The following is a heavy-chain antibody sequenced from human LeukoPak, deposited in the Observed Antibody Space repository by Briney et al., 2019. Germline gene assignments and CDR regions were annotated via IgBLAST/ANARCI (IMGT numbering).Heavy chain of an antibody. J-gene: IGHJ5*02. Sequence: ASVKVSCKASGYTFTGYYMHWVRQAPGQGLEWMGWINPNSGGTNYAQKFQGRVTMTRDTSISTAYMELSRLRSDDTAVYYCARSEELLLRRWFDPWGQGTLVTVSS. CDR1: GYTFTGYY. CDR3: ARSEELLLRRWFDP. D-gene: IGHD2-15*01. V-gene: IGHV1-2*02. CDR2: INPNSGGT.